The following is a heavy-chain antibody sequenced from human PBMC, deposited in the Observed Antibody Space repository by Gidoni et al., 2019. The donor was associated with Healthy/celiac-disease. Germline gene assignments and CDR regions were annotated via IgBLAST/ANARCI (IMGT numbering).Heavy chain of an antibody. Sequence: EVQLVESGGGLVQPGRYLRLACAAAGLTLADYAMQWVLQAPGKGLEWVSGISCNSGSIGYADSVKGRFTISRDNAKNSLYLQMNSLRAEDTALYYCAKETGYSSGWPNKPFDYWGQGTLVTVSS. D-gene: IGHD6-19*01. CDR3: AKETGYSSGWPNKPFDY. CDR1: GLTLADYA. J-gene: IGHJ4*02. CDR2: ISCNSGSI. V-gene: IGHV3-9*01.